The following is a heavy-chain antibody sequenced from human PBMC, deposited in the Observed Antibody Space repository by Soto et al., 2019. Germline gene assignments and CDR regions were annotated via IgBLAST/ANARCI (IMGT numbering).Heavy chain of an antibody. J-gene: IGHJ4*02. CDR2: IYYSGST. D-gene: IGHD2-15*01. CDR1: GGSISSGGYY. V-gene: IGHV4-31*03. Sequence: PSETLSHTCTVSGGSISSGGYYWSWIRQHPGKGLEWIGYIYYSGSTYYNPSLKSRVTISVDTSKNQFSLKLSSVTAADTAVYLWARGSVVAATLFDYWGQRTLVTVSS. CDR3: ARGSVVAATLFDY.